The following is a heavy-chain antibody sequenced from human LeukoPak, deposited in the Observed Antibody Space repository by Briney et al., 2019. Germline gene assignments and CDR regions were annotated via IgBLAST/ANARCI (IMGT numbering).Heavy chain of an antibody. J-gene: IGHJ4*02. CDR1: GFTFSSYS. Sequence: PGGSLRLSCAASGFTFSSYSMNWVRQAPGKGLEWVSYISSSTIYYADSVKGRFTISRDNAKNSLYLQMSSLRDEDTAVYYCARERAPGLRRTFDYWGQGTLVTVSS. D-gene: IGHD4-17*01. V-gene: IGHV3-48*02. CDR2: ISSSTI. CDR3: ARERAPGLRRTFDY.